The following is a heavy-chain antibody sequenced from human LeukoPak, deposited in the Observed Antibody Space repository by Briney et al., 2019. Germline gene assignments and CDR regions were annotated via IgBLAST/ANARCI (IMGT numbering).Heavy chain of an antibody. D-gene: IGHD6-13*01. Sequence: SETLSLTWAVYGGSFSGYYWSWIRQPPGKGLEWIGEINHSGSTNYNPSLKSRVTISVDTSKNQFSLKLSSVTAADTAVYYCARGSIRYSSSWYQTSYNWFDPWGQGTLVTVSS. V-gene: IGHV4-34*01. CDR2: INHSGST. CDR3: ARGSIRYSSSWYQTSYNWFDP. J-gene: IGHJ5*02. CDR1: GGSFSGYY.